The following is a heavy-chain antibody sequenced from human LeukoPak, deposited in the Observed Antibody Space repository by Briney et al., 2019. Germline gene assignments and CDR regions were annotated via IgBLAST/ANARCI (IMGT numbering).Heavy chain of an antibody. D-gene: IGHD3-22*01. J-gene: IGHJ4*02. CDR2: ISSSSSTI. CDR1: GFTFSAFS. CDR3: ARDLVSSGPNEDY. V-gene: IGHV3-48*04. Sequence: GGSLRLSCAASGFTFSAFSMNWVRQAPGKGLEWVSYISSSSSTIYYADSVKGRFTVSRDNAKNLLYLQMNSLRAEDTAVYYCARDLVSSGPNEDYWGQGTLVTVSS.